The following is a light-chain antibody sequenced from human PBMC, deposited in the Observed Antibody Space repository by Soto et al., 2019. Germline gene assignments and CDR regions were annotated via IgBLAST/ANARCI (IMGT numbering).Light chain of an antibody. V-gene: IGKV3-20*01. J-gene: IGKJ1*01. CDR3: QHYGATAWT. Sequence: ETVLTQSPATLSLSPGERVTLSCRASQSVCSGCLAWYQQKPGQSPRLLMYGASSRATGIPDRFSGSGSGTDFTLTSSRLEPEDFAVYYCQHYGATAWTFGPGTKVGIK. CDR2: GAS. CDR1: QSVCSGC.